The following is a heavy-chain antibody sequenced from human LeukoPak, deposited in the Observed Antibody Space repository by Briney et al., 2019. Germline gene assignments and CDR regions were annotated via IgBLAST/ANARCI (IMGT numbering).Heavy chain of an antibody. Sequence: SETLSLTCTVSGGSISSYYWSWIRQPPGKGLEWIGYIYYSGSTNYNPSLKSRVTISVDTSKNQFSLKLSSVTAADTAVYYCAMGDRSFDYWGQGTLVTVSS. CDR1: GGSISSYY. D-gene: IGHD3-16*01. V-gene: IGHV4-59*01. J-gene: IGHJ4*02. CDR3: AMGDRSFDY. CDR2: IYYSGST.